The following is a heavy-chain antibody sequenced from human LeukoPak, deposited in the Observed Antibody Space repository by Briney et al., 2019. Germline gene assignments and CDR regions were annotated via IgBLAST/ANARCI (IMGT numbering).Heavy chain of an antibody. D-gene: IGHD2-2*01. Sequence: PGGSLRLSCAASGFAFNTYAMSWVRQAPGTGLVWVSHISGSGDDTDYADPVKGRFTISRDNSKNTLYLQMNSLRAEDAAIYYCAKKGCTSNRCYVNSWGPGTLVTVSS. CDR2: ISGSGDDT. V-gene: IGHV3-23*01. J-gene: IGHJ5*01. CDR3: AKKGCTSNRCYVNS. CDR1: GFAFNTYA.